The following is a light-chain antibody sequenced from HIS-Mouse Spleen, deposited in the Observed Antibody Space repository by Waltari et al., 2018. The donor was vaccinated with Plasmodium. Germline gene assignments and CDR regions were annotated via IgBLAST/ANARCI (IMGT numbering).Light chain of an antibody. CDR2: RDS. Sequence: SYELTQPLSVSVALGQTARITCGGNNIGSKNVHWYQQKPGQAPVLVIYRDSNRPSGIPGRFSGSNSGNTDTLTISRAQAGDEADYYCQVWDSSTVFGGGTKLTVL. J-gene: IGLJ3*02. CDR3: QVWDSSTV. CDR1: NIGSKN. V-gene: IGLV3-9*01.